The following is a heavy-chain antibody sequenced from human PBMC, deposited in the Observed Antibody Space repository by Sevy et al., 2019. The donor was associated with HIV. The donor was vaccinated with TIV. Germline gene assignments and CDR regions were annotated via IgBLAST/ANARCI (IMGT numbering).Heavy chain of an antibody. D-gene: IGHD5-12*01. J-gene: IGHJ6*02. V-gene: IGHV3-48*01. CDR2: ISSDSSRI. Sequence: GGYLRLSCAASGFTFSNYDMNWVRQAPGKGVEWVSYISSDSSRIYYADSVKGRLTISRDNAKNSLYVQMNRLRAEDTAVYYCAREGGYTDQGMDVWGQGTTVSVSS. CDR3: AREGGYTDQGMDV. CDR1: GFTFSNYD.